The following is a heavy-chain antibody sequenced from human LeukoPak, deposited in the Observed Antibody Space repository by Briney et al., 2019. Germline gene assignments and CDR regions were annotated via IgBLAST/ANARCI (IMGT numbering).Heavy chain of an antibody. CDR2: INAGNGNT. CDR1: GYTFTSYA. Sequence: AASVTVSFTASGYTFTSYAMHWVRQAPGQRLEWMGWINAGNGNTKYSQKFQGRVTITRDTSASTAYMELSSLRSEDTAVYYCASPLYSSSWFLSFDYYYGMDVWGQGTTVTVSS. J-gene: IGHJ6*02. D-gene: IGHD6-13*01. CDR3: ASPLYSSSWFLSFDYYYGMDV. V-gene: IGHV1-3*01.